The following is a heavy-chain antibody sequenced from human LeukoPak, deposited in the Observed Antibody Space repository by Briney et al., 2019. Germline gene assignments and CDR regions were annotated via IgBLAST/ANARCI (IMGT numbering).Heavy chain of an antibody. CDR2: VSGSGDST. D-gene: IGHD5-18*01. CDR1: GFTFSSYA. CDR3: AKGYSYGDHYFDY. V-gene: IGHV3-23*01. J-gene: IGHJ4*02. Sequence: GGSLRLSCAASGFTFSSYAMSWVRQAPGKGLEWVSAVSGSGDSTYYADSVKGRLTISRDNSKNTLYLQMNNLRAEDTAVYYCAKGYSYGDHYFDYWGQGTLVTVSS.